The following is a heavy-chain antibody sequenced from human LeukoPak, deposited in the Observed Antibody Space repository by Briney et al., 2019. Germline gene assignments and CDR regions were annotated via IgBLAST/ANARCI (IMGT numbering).Heavy chain of an antibody. CDR3: ARGQNKCLGH. Sequence: ASVKVSRTASGYTFTNYFMHWVRQAPGQGLEWMGVINPSGGGTTYAQRFQGRATMTRDTSTSTVHMELSSLRSEDTAVYYCARGQNKCLGHWGQGTLVTVSS. CDR2: INPSGGGT. V-gene: IGHV1-46*01. J-gene: IGHJ4*02. D-gene: IGHD2/OR15-2a*01. CDR1: GYTFTNYF.